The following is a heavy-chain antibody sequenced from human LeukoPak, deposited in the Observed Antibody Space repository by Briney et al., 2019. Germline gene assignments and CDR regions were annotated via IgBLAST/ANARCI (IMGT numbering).Heavy chain of an antibody. J-gene: IGHJ5*02. CDR1: GYTFTGYY. Sequence: ASVKVSCKASGYTFTGYYMHWVRQAPGQGLEWMGWINPNSGGTNYAQKFQGRVTMTRDTSISTAYMELSRLRSDDTAVYYCARECITVGAAAGTKYNWFDPWGQGTLVTVSS. D-gene: IGHD6-13*01. CDR3: ARECITVGAAAGTKYNWFDP. V-gene: IGHV1-2*02. CDR2: INPNSGGT.